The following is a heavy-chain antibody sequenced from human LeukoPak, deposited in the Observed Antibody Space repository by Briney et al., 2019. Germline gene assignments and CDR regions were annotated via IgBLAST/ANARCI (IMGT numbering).Heavy chain of an antibody. V-gene: IGHV3-66*01. Sequence: PGGSLRLSREASRFSFSTYPMGWVRQAPGEGLEWVSVIYSGGYTYYADSVKGRFTTSRDNSSNTLYLQMNSLRAEDTAVYYCARGIEVVVMGSYYFDYWGQGSLVTVSS. D-gene: IGHD3-22*01. CDR2: IYSGGYT. CDR1: RFSFSTYP. J-gene: IGHJ4*02. CDR3: ARGIEVVVMGSYYFDY.